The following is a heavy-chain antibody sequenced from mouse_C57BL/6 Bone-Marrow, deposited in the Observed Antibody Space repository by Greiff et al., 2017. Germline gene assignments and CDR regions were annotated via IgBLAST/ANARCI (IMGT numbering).Heavy chain of an antibody. CDR3: ARRRPYFDY. CDR2: INPGSGGT. V-gene: IGHV1-54*01. J-gene: IGHJ2*01. CDR1: GYAFTNYL. Sequence: VKLMESGAELVRPGTSVKVSCKASGYAFTNYLIEWVKQRPGQGLEWIGVINPGSGGTNYNEKFKGKATLTADKSSSTAYMQLSSLTSEDSAVYFCARRRPYFDYWGQGTTLTVSS.